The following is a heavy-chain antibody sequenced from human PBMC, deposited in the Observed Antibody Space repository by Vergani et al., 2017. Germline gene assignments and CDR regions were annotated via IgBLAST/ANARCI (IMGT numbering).Heavy chain of an antibody. V-gene: IGHV1-46*01. J-gene: IGHJ5*02. Sequence: QVQLVQSGAEVKKPGASVKVSCKASGYTFTSYYMHWVRQAPGQGLEWMGIINPSGGSTSYAQKFQGRVTMTRDTSTSTGYMELGSLRSEDTAVYYCARGRGRIVVVPAANNWFDPWGQGTLVTVSS. D-gene: IGHD2-2*01. CDR2: INPSGGST. CDR1: GYTFTSYY. CDR3: ARGRGRIVVVPAANNWFDP.